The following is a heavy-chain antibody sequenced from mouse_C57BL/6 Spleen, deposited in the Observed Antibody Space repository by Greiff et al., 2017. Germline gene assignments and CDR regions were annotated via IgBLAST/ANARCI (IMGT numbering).Heavy chain of an antibody. J-gene: IGHJ2*01. CDR1: GFTFSSYA. CDR2: ISDGGSYT. CDR3: ARDQVLSDYFDY. D-gene: IGHD1-1*02. Sequence: EVQGVESGGGLVKPGGSLKLSCAASGFTFSSYAMSWVRQTPEKRLEWVATISDGGSYTYYPDNVKGRFTISRDNAKNILYLQMSHLKSEDTAMYYCARDQVLSDYFDYWGQGTTLTVSS. V-gene: IGHV5-4*01.